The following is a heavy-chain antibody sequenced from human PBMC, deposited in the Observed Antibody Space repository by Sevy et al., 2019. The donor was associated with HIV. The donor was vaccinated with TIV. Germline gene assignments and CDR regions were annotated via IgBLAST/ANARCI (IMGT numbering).Heavy chain of an antibody. D-gene: IGHD3-10*01. CDR3: ARTYYYGSGNYCDAISRFGY. V-gene: IGHV5-51*01. J-gene: IGHJ4*02. CDR1: GFTFTNYW. Sequence: GESLKISCKGSGFTFTNYWIAWVRQMPGKGLEWMWIIYPGDSDTRYSPSFQGQVTISADKSITTAYLQWSSLKASDTAMYYCARTYYYGSGNYCDAISRFGYWGQGTLVTVSS. CDR2: IYPGDSDT.